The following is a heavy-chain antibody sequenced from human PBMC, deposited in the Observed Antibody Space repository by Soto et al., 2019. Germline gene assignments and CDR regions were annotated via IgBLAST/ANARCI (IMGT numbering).Heavy chain of an antibody. Sequence: QVQLVESGGGVVQPGRSLRLSCAASGFTFSSYAMHWVRQAPGKGLEWVAVISYDGSNKYYADSVKGRFTISRYNSKNTLYLQMNSLRAEDTAVYYCARDLVGTTKGLLDYWGQGTLVTVSS. J-gene: IGHJ4*02. CDR3: ARDLVGTTKGLLDY. CDR2: ISYDGSNK. V-gene: IGHV3-30-3*01. D-gene: IGHD1-7*01. CDR1: GFTFSSYA.